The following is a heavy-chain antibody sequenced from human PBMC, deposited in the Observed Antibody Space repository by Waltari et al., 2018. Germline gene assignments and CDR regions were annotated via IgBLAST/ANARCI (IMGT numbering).Heavy chain of an antibody. J-gene: IGHJ3*02. Sequence: QLQLQESGSGLVKPSQTLSLTCAVSGGSISSGGYSWSWIRQPPGKGLEWIGYIYHSGSTYYNPSLKRRVTIAVDRSKNQFALKLSSVTAADTAVYYCARDKDEQQLYGWAAFDIWGQGTMVTVSS. CDR1: GGSISSGGYS. CDR3: ARDKDEQQLYGWAAFDI. V-gene: IGHV4-30-2*01. CDR2: IYHSGST. D-gene: IGHD6-13*01.